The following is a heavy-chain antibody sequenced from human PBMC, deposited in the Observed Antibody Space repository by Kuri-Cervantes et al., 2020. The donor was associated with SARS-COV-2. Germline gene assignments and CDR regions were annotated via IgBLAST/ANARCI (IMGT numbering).Heavy chain of an antibody. J-gene: IGHJ1*01. Sequence: TCEGSGYSFTSYWISWVRQMPGKGLEWMGRIDPSDSYTNYSPSFQGHVTISADKSISTAYLQWSSLKASDTAMYYCATLRGYCSSTSCYPGAEYFQHWGQGTLVTVSS. CDR1: GYSFTSYW. CDR3: ATLRGYCSSTSCYPGAEYFQH. V-gene: IGHV5-10-1*01. CDR2: IDPSDSYT. D-gene: IGHD2-2*01.